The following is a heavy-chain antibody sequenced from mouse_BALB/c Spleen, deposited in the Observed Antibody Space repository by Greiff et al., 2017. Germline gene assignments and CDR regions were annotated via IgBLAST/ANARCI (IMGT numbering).Heavy chain of an antibody. CDR1: GFTFSSYA. CDR2: ISSGGST. V-gene: IGHV5-6-5*01. J-gene: IGHJ4*01. CDR3: ARGYRYDGYAMDY. Sequence: DVKLVESGGGLVKPGGSLKLSCAASGFTFSSYAMSWVRQTPEKRLEWVASISSGGSTYYPDSVKGRFTISRDNARNILYLQMSSLRSEDTAMYYCARGYRYDGYAMDYWGQGTSVTVSS. D-gene: IGHD2-14*01.